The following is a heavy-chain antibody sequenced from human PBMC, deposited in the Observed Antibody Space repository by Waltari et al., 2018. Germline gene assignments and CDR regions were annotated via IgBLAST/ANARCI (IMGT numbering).Heavy chain of an antibody. J-gene: IGHJ4*02. CDR3: VKGGYIISDY. Sequence: EVQLVESGGGLVKPGGSLTLSCEASGFTFNSVSMTWVRQAPGKGLEWLSTMARGSDYIFYAVSVRGRFTISRDNARSTVNLRMNSLRTEDTAVYYCVKGGYIISDYWGQGIQVIVSS. V-gene: IGHV3-21*02. CDR1: GFTFNSVS. D-gene: IGHD3-22*01. CDR2: MARGSDYI.